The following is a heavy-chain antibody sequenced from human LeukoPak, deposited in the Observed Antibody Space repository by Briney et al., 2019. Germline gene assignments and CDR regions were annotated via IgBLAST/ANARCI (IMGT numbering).Heavy chain of an antibody. CDR2: IYYSGST. V-gene: IGHV4-30-4*01. CDR1: GGSISSGDYY. Sequence: SETLSLTCTVSGGSISSGDYYWGWLRQPAGKGLEWIGYIYYSGSTYYNPSLKSRVTISVDTSKNQFSLKLSSVTAADTAVYYCALYCSGGSCYPYYFDYWGQGTLVTVSS. CDR3: ALYCSGGSCYPYYFDY. D-gene: IGHD2-15*01. J-gene: IGHJ4*02.